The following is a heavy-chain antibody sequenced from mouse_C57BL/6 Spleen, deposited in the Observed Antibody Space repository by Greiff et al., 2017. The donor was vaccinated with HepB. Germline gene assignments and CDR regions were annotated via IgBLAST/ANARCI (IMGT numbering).Heavy chain of an antibody. D-gene: IGHD2-5*01. CDR3: ARLSNYYFDY. Sequence: EVKLVESGGDLVKPGGSLKLSCAASGFTFSSYGMSWVRQTPDKRLEWVATISSGGSYTYYPDSVKGRFTISRDNAKNTLYLQMSSLKSEDTAMYYCARLSNYYFDYWGQGTTLTVSS. V-gene: IGHV5-6*01. CDR1: GFTFSSYG. J-gene: IGHJ2*01. CDR2: ISSGGSYT.